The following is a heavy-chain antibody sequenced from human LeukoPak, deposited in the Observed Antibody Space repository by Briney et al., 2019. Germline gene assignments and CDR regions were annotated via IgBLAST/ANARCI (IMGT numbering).Heavy chain of an antibody. J-gene: IGHJ4*02. CDR3: AAAPQTYRYLGY. CDR1: GFTFSDYF. Sequence: GGSLRLSCAASGFTFSDYFMSWIRQAPGKGLEWVSYISSGGSTIYYAPSVKGRSTISRDNAKKSLYLQMNSLRAEDTAVYYCAAAPQTYRYLGYWGQGTLVTVSS. D-gene: IGHD3-16*02. V-gene: IGHV3-11*04. CDR2: ISSGGSTI.